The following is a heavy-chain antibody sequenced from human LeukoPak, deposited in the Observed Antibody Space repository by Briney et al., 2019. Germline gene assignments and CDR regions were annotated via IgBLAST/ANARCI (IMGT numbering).Heavy chain of an antibody. Sequence: SETLSLTCTVSGGSISSYYWSWIRQPPGKGLEWIGYIYYSGSTNYNPSLKSRVTISVDTSKNQFSLKLSSVTAADTAVYYCARHPPSGMSSSLAYAFDIWGQGTMVTVSS. CDR3: ARHPPSGMSSSLAYAFDI. CDR2: IYYSGST. D-gene: IGHD6-13*01. CDR1: GGSISSYY. V-gene: IGHV4-59*08. J-gene: IGHJ3*02.